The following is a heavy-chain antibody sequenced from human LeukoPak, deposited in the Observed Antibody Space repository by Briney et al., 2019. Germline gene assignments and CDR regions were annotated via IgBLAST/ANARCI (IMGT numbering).Heavy chain of an antibody. CDR2: IIPNLGIA. Sequence: SVKVSCKASGGTFSSYTISWVRQAPGQGLEWMGRIIPNLGIANYAQKFQGRVTITADKSTSTAYMELSSLRSEDTAVYYCARDYYGSDPKDVWGQGTTVTVSS. CDR3: ARDYYGSDPKDV. J-gene: IGHJ6*02. CDR1: GGTFSSYT. V-gene: IGHV1-69*04. D-gene: IGHD3-10*01.